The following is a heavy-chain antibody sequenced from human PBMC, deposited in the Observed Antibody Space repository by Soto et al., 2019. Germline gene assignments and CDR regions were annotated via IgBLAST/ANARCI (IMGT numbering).Heavy chain of an antibody. J-gene: IGHJ5*02. V-gene: IGHV4-61*08. Sequence: PSETLSLTCAVSGGSISSGDYYWSWFRQPPGKGLEWVGYIYYGGTTSYNPSLKSRVTISLETSKSQFSLRLASVTAADTAVSRCARLGAYYQTLDPWGAGMLETVSS. D-gene: IGHD2-21*01. CDR3: ARLGAYYQTLDP. CDR1: GGSISSGDYY. CDR2: IYYGGTT.